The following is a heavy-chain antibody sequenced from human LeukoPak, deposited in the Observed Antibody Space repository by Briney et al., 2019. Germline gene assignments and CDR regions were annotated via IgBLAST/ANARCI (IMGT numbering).Heavy chain of an antibody. CDR1: GFTFSSYW. D-gene: IGHD3-22*01. CDR3: ARDRDDSSGYEFDY. J-gene: IGHJ4*02. Sequence: GGSLRLPCAASGFTFSSYWMHWVRQAPGKGLVWVSRVNSDASSTSYADSVKGRFTISRDNAKNTLYLQMNSLRAEDTAVYYCARDRDDSSGYEFDYWGQGTLVTVSS. CDR2: VNSDASST. V-gene: IGHV3-74*01.